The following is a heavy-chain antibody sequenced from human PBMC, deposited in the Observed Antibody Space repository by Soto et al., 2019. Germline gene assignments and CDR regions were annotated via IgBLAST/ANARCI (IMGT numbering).Heavy chain of an antibody. CDR2: ISGSGGTT. V-gene: IGHV3-23*01. J-gene: IGHJ6*02. CDR1: GFTFSSYA. D-gene: IGHD6-13*01. CDR3: AKEVAAAGPYYYYGMDV. Sequence: EVQLLESGGGLVQPGGSLRLSCAASGFTFSSYAMSWVRQAPGNWLDWVSAISGSGGTTYYADSVKGRFTISSDNSKNALSLQMNSLRDEDTAVYYCAKEVAAAGPYYYYGMDVWGQGTTVTVSS.